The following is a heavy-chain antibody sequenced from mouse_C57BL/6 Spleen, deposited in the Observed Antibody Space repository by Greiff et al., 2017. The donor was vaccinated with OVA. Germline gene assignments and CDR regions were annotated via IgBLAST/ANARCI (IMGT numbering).Heavy chain of an antibody. CDR1: GYTFTSYW. V-gene: IGHV1-55*01. CDR2: IYPGSGST. J-gene: IGHJ2*01. D-gene: IGHD1-1*01. Sequence: QVQLKQPGAELVKPGASVKMSCKASGYTFTSYWITWVKQRPGQGLEWIGDIYPGSGSTNYNEKFKSKATLTVDTSSSTAYMQLSSLTSEDSAVYYCAREGITTVVGDYWGQGTTLTVSS. CDR3: AREGITTVVGDY.